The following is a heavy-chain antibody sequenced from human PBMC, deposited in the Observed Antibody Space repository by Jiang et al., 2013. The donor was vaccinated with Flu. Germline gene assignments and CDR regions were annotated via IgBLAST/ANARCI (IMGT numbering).Heavy chain of an antibody. J-gene: IGHJ4*02. Sequence: AASGFTFSSYGMHWVRQAPGKGLEWVAVISYDGSNKYYADSVKGRFTISRDNAKNSLFLQMNSLRAEDTAMYYCARDETGSYFGVDYWGQGTLVTVSS. CDR3: ARDETGSYFGVDY. V-gene: IGHV3-30*12. CDR2: ISYDGSNK. D-gene: IGHD1-26*01. CDR1: GFTFSSYG.